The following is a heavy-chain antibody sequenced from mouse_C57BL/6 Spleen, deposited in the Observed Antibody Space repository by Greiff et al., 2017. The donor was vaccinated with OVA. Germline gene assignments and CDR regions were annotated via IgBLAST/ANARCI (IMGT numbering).Heavy chain of an antibody. CDR2: ISSGSSTI. V-gene: IGHV5-17*01. J-gene: IGHJ1*03. D-gene: IGHD2-1*01. CDR3: ARPIYYGNFWYFDV. CDR1: GFTFSDYG. Sequence: VQLKESGGGLVKPGGSLKLSCAASGFTFSDYGMHWVRQAPEKGLEWVAYISSGSSTIYYADTVKGRFTISRDNAKNTLFLQMTSLRSEDTAMYYCARPIYYGNFWYFDVWGTGTTVTVSS.